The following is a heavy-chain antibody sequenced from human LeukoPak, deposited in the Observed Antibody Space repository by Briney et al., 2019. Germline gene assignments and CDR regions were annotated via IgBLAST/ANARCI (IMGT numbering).Heavy chain of an antibody. CDR2: IWYDGSNK. CDR1: GFRYSSLG. D-gene: IGHD5-12*01. Sequence: GGSLRILCALCGFRYSSLGMLGVRQARGKGLEGVAVIWYDGSNKIYAGSVKGRFTISRDNSKNTLYLQMNSLRVEDTAVYFCASHGGLWGQGSLVTVSS. CDR3: ASHGGL. J-gene: IGHJ4*02. V-gene: IGHV3-33*01.